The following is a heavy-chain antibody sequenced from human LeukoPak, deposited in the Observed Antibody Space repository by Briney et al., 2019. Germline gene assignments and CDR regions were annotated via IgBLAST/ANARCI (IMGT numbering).Heavy chain of an antibody. Sequence: ASVKVSCKASGYTFTGYYMHWVRQAPGQGLEWMGWINPNSGGTNYAQKFQGRVTMTRDTSISTAYMELSRLRSNDTAVYYCARSVAVAETYDDYWGQGTLVTVSS. V-gene: IGHV1-2*02. D-gene: IGHD6-19*01. CDR2: INPNSGGT. CDR1: GYTFTGYY. CDR3: ARSVAVAETYDDY. J-gene: IGHJ4*02.